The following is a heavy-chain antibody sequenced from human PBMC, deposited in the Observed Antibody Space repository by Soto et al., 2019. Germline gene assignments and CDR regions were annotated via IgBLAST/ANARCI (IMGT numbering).Heavy chain of an antibody. CDR2: IYYSGST. CDR3: AREGAAAGGPGSLYHYYGMDV. CDR1: GGSISSGGYY. V-gene: IGHV4-31*03. Sequence: SETLSLTCTVSGGSISSGGYYWSWIRQHPGKGLEWIGYIYYSGSTYYNPSLKSRVTISVDTSKNQFSLKLSSVTAADTAVYYCAREGAAAGGPGSLYHYYGMDVWGQGTTVTVSS. J-gene: IGHJ6*02. D-gene: IGHD6-13*01.